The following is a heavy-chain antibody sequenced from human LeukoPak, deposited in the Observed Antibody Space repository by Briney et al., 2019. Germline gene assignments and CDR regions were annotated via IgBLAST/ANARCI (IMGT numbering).Heavy chain of an antibody. Sequence: SVKVSCKASGGTFSSYAISWVRQAPGQGLEGMGGIIPIFGTANYAQKFQGRVTTTADESTSTAYMELSSLRSEDTAVYYCARDHLKRRRDIVVVPAAGGFVWYFDLWGRGTLVTVSS. D-gene: IGHD2-2*01. V-gene: IGHV1-69*13. J-gene: IGHJ2*01. CDR3: ARDHLKRRRDIVVVPAAGGFVWYFDL. CDR2: IIPIFGTA. CDR1: GGTFSSYA.